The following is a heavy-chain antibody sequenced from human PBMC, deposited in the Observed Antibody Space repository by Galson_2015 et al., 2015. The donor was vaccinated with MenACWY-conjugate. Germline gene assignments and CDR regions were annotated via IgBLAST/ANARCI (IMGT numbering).Heavy chain of an antibody. J-gene: IGHJ4*02. Sequence: SLRLSCAASGFTFSSYGMHWVRQAPGKGLEWVAVISYDVSNKYYADSVKGRFTISRDNSKNTLYLQMNSLRAEDTAVYYCATVAVAGRVDYWGQGTLVTVSS. CDR3: ATVAVAGRVDY. D-gene: IGHD6-19*01. CDR2: ISYDVSNK. V-gene: IGHV3-30*03. CDR1: GFTFSSYG.